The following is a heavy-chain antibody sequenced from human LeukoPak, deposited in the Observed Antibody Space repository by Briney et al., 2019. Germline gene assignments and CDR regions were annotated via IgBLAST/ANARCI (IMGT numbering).Heavy chain of an antibody. V-gene: IGHV3-30-3*01. D-gene: IGHD3-22*01. Sequence: GGSLRLSCAASGFTFSSYAMHWVRQAPGKGLEWVAVISHDGSNKYYADSVKGRFTISRDNSKNTLYLQMNSLRAEDTAVYYCARDKDGVITRYFDYWGQGTLVTVSS. J-gene: IGHJ4*02. CDR1: GFTFSSYA. CDR3: ARDKDGVITRYFDY. CDR2: ISHDGSNK.